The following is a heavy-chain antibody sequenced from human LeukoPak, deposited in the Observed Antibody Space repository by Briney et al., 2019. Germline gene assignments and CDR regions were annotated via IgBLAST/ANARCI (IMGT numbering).Heavy chain of an antibody. J-gene: IGHJ5*02. CDR3: AKVYYNGSVYPYYFAP. CDR2: ISYDGSNK. D-gene: IGHD3-22*01. V-gene: IGHV3-30-3*01. CDR1: GFTFSSYA. Sequence: PGGSLRLSCAASGFTFSSYAMHWVRQAPGKGLEWVAVISYDGSNKYYADSVKGRFTISRDNSKNTLYLQMNSLGAEDTAVYYCAKVYYNGSVYPYYFAPGAQGPLVPVSS.